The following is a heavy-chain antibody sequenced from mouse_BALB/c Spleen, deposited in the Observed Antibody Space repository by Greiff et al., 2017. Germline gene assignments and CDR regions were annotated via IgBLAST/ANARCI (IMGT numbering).Heavy chain of an antibody. Sequence: VQLQQPGAELVMPGASVKMSCKASGYTFTDYWMHWVKQRPGQGLEWIGAIDTSDSYTSYNQKFKGKATLTVDTSSSTAYIQLSSLSSEDSAVYFCARRGGYERGAYFDYWGQGTTLTVSS. J-gene: IGHJ2*01. CDR3: ARRGGYERGAYFDY. CDR2: IDTSDSYT. CDR1: GYTFTDYW. D-gene: IGHD2-2*01. V-gene: IGHV1-69*01.